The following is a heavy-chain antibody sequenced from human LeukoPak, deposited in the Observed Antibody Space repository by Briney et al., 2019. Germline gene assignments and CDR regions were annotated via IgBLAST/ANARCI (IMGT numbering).Heavy chain of an antibody. Sequence: SETLSLTCAVYGGSFSGYYWSWIRQPPGKGLEWIGEINHSGSTNYNPSLKSRVTISVDTSKNQFSLKLSSMTAADTAVYCCARNPQYYYDSSGYFDYWGQGTLVTVSS. CDR1: GGSFSGYY. D-gene: IGHD3-22*01. CDR2: INHSGST. V-gene: IGHV4-34*01. J-gene: IGHJ4*02. CDR3: ARNPQYYYDSSGYFDY.